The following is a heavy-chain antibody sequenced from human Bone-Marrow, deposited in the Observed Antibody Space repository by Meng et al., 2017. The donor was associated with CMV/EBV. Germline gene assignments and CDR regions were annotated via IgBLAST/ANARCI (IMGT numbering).Heavy chain of an antibody. CDR3: VYYDPYFQH. Sequence: ASVKVSCKASGGTFSSYAINWVRQATGQGLEWMGWMNPNSGNTGYAQKFQGRVTMTRNTSISTAYMELSSLRSEDTAVYYCVYYDPYFQHWGQGTLVTV. CDR1: GGTFSSYA. CDR2: MNPNSGNT. V-gene: IGHV1-8*02. D-gene: IGHD3-22*01. J-gene: IGHJ1*01.